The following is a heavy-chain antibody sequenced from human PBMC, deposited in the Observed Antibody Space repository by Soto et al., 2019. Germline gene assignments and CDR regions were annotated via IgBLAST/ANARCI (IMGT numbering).Heavy chain of an antibody. J-gene: IGHJ6*03. CDR2: IRSKANSYAT. D-gene: IGHD3-3*01. Sequence: EVQLVESGGGLVQPGGSLKLSCAASGFTFSGSAMHWVRQASGKGLEWVGRIRSKANSYATAYAASVKGRFTISRDDSKNTAYLQMNSLKTEDTAVYYCTSPNYDFWSGLGAYYYYYMDVWGKGTTVTVSS. V-gene: IGHV3-73*01. CDR3: TSPNYDFWSGLGAYYYYYMDV. CDR1: GFTFSGSA.